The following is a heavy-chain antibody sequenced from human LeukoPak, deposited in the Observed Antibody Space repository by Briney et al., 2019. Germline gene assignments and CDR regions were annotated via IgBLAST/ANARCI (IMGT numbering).Heavy chain of an antibody. CDR2: TYYSGRT. J-gene: IGHJ4*02. CDR3: ARDKGAAAGHFDY. V-gene: IGHV4-61*08. Sequence: SETLSLTCTVSGGSVSSSGYSWNWIRQPPGKTLEWIGYTYYSGRTNYNPSLKSRVTISLDTSKNQLSLKLSSVTAADTAVYYCARDKGAAAGHFDYWGQGTLVTVSS. D-gene: IGHD6-13*01. CDR1: GGSVSSSGYS.